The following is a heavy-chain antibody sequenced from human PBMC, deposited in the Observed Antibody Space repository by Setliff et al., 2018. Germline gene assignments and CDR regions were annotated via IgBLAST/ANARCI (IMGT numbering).Heavy chain of an antibody. V-gene: IGHV4-34*01. J-gene: IGHJ4*02. CDR1: GGSFSGYY. D-gene: IGHD3-10*01. CDR3: ARGIKNYYGSGSFYN. Sequence: SETLSLTCAVYGGSFSGYYWSWIRQPPGKRLEWIGEIDHDGSTNYNPSLKSRVTMSVDTSKSQFTLNLLSVTAADTAVYYCARGIKNYYGSGSFYNWGQGTPVTVSS. CDR2: IDHDGST.